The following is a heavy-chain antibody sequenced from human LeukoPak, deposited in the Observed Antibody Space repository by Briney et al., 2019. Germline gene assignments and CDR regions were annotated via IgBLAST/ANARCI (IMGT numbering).Heavy chain of an antibody. J-gene: IGHJ4*02. V-gene: IGHV3-15*01. CDR1: GFTFSSAW. CDR2: IKSKTDGGTT. D-gene: IGHD3-3*01. Sequence: GGSLRLSCAASGFTFSSAWMSWVRQAPGKGLEWVGRIKSKTDGGTTDYAAPVKGRFTISRDDSKNTLYLQMNSLKIEDTAVYYCTTSLTSGYYIDNWGQGTLVTVSS. CDR3: TTSLTSGYYIDN.